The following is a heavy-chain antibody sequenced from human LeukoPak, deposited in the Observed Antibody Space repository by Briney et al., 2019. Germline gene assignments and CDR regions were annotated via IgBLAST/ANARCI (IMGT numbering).Heavy chain of an antibody. CDR1: GGSISSYY. D-gene: IGHD6-13*01. Sequence: SETLSLTCTVSGGSISSYYWSWIRQSPGKGLEWIGYIYTSGSTNYNPSLKSRVTISVDTSKNQFSLKLSSVTAADTAVYYCASTYSSSWIGYYYYYMDVWGKGTTVTVSS. V-gene: IGHV4-4*09. CDR2: IYTSGST. J-gene: IGHJ6*03. CDR3: ASTYSSSWIGYYYYYMDV.